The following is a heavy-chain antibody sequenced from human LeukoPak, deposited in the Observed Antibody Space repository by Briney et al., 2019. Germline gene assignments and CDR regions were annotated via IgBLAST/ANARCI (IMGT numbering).Heavy chain of an antibody. CDR3: ARNSGPDSSGWSSFDY. D-gene: IGHD6-19*01. Sequence: PSETLSLTCAVSGGSISSGGYSWSWIRQPPGKGLEWIGYIYHSGSTYYNPSLKSRVTISVDRSKNQFSLKLSSVTAADTAVYYCARNSGPDSSGWSSFDYWGQGTLVTVSS. J-gene: IGHJ4*02. V-gene: IGHV4-30-2*01. CDR1: GGSISSGGYS. CDR2: IYHSGST.